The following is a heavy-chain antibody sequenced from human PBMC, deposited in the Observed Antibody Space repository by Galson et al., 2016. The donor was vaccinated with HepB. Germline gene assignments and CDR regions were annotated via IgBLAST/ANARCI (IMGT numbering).Heavy chain of an antibody. Sequence: SLRLSCAASGFTFSSYGIHWVRQAPGQGLEWVAVIWYDGNSKYFADSVKGRFTISRDNSKNTLYLQMNSLRAEDTAVYYCAREGWELRGAFDIWGQGTRVSVSS. J-gene: IGHJ3*02. CDR1: GFTFSSYG. CDR2: IWYDGNSK. D-gene: IGHD1-26*01. V-gene: IGHV3-33*01. CDR3: AREGWELRGAFDI.